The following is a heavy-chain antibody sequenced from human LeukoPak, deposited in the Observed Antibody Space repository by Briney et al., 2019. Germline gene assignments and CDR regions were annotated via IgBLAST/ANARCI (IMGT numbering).Heavy chain of an antibody. CDR2: IYYSGST. CDR1: GGSISSSSYY. D-gene: IGHD4-11*01. CDR3: ARYLTTVTIRWFDP. J-gene: IGHJ5*02. Sequence: SETLSLTCTVSGGSISSSSYYWGWIRQPPGKGLEWIVSIYYSGSTHYNPSLKSRVTISVDTSKNPFSLKLSSVTAADMAVYYCARYLTTVTIRWFDPWGQGTLVTVSS. V-gene: IGHV4-39*01.